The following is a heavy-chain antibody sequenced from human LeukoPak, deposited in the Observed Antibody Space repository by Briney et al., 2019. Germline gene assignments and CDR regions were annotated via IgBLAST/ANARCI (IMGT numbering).Heavy chain of an antibody. CDR2: INSDGSST. Sequence: SGGSLRLSCAASGFTFSSYWMHWVRQAPGKGLVWVSRINSDGSSTSYADSVKGRFTISRDNAKNTLYLQMNSLRAEDTAVYYCAREGGSSWPPVPKNYYYYMDVWGKGTTVTVSS. CDR1: GFTFSSYW. J-gene: IGHJ6*03. V-gene: IGHV3-74*01. CDR3: AREGGSSWPPVPKNYYYYMDV. D-gene: IGHD6-13*01.